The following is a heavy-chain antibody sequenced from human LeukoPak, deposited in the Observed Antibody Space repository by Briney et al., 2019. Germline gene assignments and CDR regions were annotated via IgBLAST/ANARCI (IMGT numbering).Heavy chain of an antibody. V-gene: IGHV4-34*01. D-gene: IGHD5-12*01. CDR1: GGSLSGYY. Sequence: SETLSLTCAVSGGSLSGYYWSWIRQSPGKGLEWIGGVIHSQSINLNPSLMSRLAISVDTSKNQFSLRLSSVTAADTAVYFCARGIRGGGMNASGYYRYHYNGLDVWGQGTTVTVSS. J-gene: IGHJ6*02. CDR2: VIHSQSI. CDR3: ARGIRGGGMNASGYYRYHYNGLDV.